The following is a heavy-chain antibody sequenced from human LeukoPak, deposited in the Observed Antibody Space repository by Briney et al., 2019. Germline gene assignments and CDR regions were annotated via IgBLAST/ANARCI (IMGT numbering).Heavy chain of an antibody. D-gene: IGHD6-19*01. J-gene: IGHJ3*02. CDR1: GGSISSYY. Sequence: SETLSLTCTVSGGSISSYYWSWIRQPPGKGLEWIGYIQNRGSTNYNPSLKSRVTLSVDTSKNQFSLKLKSVTAADTAVYYCARDRPGIAVAGDAFDIWGQGTMVTVSS. CDR3: ARDRPGIAVAGDAFDI. CDR2: IQNRGST. V-gene: IGHV4-59*01.